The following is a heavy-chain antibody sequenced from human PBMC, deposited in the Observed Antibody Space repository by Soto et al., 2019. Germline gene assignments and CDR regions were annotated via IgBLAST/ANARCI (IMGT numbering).Heavy chain of an antibody. D-gene: IGHD6-13*01. Sequence: GGSLRLSCAAAGFSVSTSHISWVRQAPGKGLEWVSVIYSGGATHYAVSVKGRLIISRDKSKNTVDLQMNSLRAEDTAVYYCARDYSGTAFDIWGQGTMVTVSS. CDR3: ARDYSGTAFDI. J-gene: IGHJ3*02. CDR1: GFSVSTSH. V-gene: IGHV3-66*01. CDR2: IYSGGAT.